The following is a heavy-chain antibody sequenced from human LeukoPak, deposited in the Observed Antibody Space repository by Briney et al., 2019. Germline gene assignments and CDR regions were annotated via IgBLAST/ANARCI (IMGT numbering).Heavy chain of an antibody. CDR1: GGSISSSSYY. Sequence: PSETLSLTCTVSGGSISSSSYYWGWIRQPPGKGLEWIGSIYYSGSTYYNPSLKSRVTISVDTSKNQFSLKLSSVTAADTAAYYCARDGSYGLSDYWGQGTLATVSS. D-gene: IGHD1-26*01. J-gene: IGHJ4*02. CDR3: ARDGSYGLSDY. CDR2: IYYSGST. V-gene: IGHV4-39*07.